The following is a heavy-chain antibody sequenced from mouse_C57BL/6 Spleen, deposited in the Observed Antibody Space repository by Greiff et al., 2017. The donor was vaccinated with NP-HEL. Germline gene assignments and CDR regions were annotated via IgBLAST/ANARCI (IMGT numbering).Heavy chain of an antibody. CDR3: ARFYDAMDY. CDR1: GFTFTDYY. V-gene: IGHV7-3*01. J-gene: IGHJ4*01. CDR2: IRNKANGYTT. Sequence: VQLKESGGGLVQPGGSLSLSCAASGFTFTDYYMSWVRQPPGKALEWLGFIRNKANGYTTEYSASVKGRFTISRDNSQSILYPQMNALRAEDSATYYCARFYDAMDYWGQGTSVTVSS.